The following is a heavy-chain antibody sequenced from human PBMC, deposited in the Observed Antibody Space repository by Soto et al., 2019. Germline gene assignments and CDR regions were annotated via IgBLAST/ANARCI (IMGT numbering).Heavy chain of an antibody. CDR1: GGSISNKRYY. CDR2: IHYSGST. Sequence: SETLSLTCTVSGGSISNKRYYWGWIRQPPGKGLEWIGSIHYSGSTYDNPSLKSRVTISVDTSKNQLSLKLKSVTAADTAVYYSARHVSLRYCTPTPCDLLSWFEAWGKGTQVTVSS. D-gene: IGHD2-8*01. J-gene: IGHJ5*02. CDR3: ARHVSLRYCTPTPCDLLSWFEA. V-gene: IGHV4-39*01.